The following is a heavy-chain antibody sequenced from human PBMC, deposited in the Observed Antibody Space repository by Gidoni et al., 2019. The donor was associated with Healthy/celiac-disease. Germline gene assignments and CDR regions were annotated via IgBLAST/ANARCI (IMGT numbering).Heavy chain of an antibody. V-gene: IGHV3-23*01. CDR3: ARGDGGYLPPFDH. D-gene: IGHD2-15*01. CDR1: GSTFSTFA. J-gene: IGHJ4*02. CDR2: SSGSGAGT. Sequence: VQLLESGGGLVQPGGSLRLSCVASGSTFSTFAMNWVRQPPGQGLEWVSTSSGSGAGTSYADSVEGRFTISRDNSKNTIYLQMSSLRVEDTAVYFCARGDGGYLPPFDHWGQGTLVTVSS.